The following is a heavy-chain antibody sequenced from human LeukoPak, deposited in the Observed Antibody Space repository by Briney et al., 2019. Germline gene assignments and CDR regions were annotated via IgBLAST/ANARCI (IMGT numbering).Heavy chain of an antibody. CDR2: FDPEDGET. J-gene: IGHJ4*02. V-gene: IGHV1-24*01. CDR1: GYTLTELS. D-gene: IGHD5-12*01. Sequence: ASVKVSCKVSGYTLTELSMHWVRQAPGKGLEWMGGFDPEDGETIYAQKFQGRVTMTEDTSTDTAYMELSSLRSEDTAVYYCARIPLTGSGYESLVGYFDYWAQGTLVTVSS. CDR3: ARIPLTGSGYESLVGYFDY.